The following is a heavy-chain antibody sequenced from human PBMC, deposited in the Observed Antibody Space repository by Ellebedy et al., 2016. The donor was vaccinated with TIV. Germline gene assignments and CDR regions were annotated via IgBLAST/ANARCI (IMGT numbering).Heavy chain of an antibody. CDR2: INHSGST. D-gene: IGHD4-23*01. J-gene: IGHJ4*02. Sequence: SETLSLTCAVYGGSFSGYYWSWIRQPPGKGLEWIGEINHSGSTNYNPSLKSRVTISVDTSKNQFSLRLSSVTAADTAVYYCARGNRYGGKGAYFDYWGQGTLVTVSS. CDR1: GGSFSGYY. CDR3: ARGNRYGGKGAYFDY. V-gene: IGHV4-34*01.